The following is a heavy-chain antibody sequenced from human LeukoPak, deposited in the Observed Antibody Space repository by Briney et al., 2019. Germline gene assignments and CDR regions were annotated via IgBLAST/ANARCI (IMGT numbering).Heavy chain of an antibody. V-gene: IGHV4-39*07. J-gene: IGHJ3*02. CDR2: IYYSGST. CDR3: AREAMIDYWGGNGNAFDI. Sequence: SETLSLTCTVSGGSISSSSYYWGWIRQPPGKGLEWIGSIYYSGSTYYNPSLKSRVTISVDTSKNQFSLKLSSVTAADTAVYYCAREAMIDYWGGNGNAFDIWGQGTMVTVSS. CDR1: GGSISSSSYY. D-gene: IGHD3-22*01.